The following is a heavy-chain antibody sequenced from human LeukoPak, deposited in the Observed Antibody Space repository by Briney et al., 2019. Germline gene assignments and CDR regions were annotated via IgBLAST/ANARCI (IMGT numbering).Heavy chain of an antibody. D-gene: IGHD3-10*01. CDR3: ARARRYYGSGTNFDY. V-gene: IGHV4-59*12. Sequence: SETLSLTCTVSGGSMSPYHWGWIRQPPGKGLEWTGYIYYSGSTNYNPSLKSRVTISVDTSKNQFSLKLSSVAAADTAVYYCARARRYYGSGTNFDYWGQGTLVTVSS. J-gene: IGHJ4*02. CDR1: GGSMSPYH. CDR2: IYYSGST.